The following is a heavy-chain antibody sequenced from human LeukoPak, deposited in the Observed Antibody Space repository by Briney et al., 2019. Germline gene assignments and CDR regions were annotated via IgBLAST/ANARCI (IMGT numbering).Heavy chain of an antibody. V-gene: IGHV3-23*01. CDR2: ISGSGGST. CDR1: GFTFSRYA. Sequence: TGGSLRLSCAACGFTFSRYAMSWVRQAPGGGLEWVSTISGSGGSTYYADSVKGRFTISRDNSKSTLYLQMNSLRAEDTAIYYCAKVCYDILTSYCPFDYWGQGTLVTVSS. CDR3: AKVCYDILTSYCPFDY. D-gene: IGHD3-9*01. J-gene: IGHJ4*02.